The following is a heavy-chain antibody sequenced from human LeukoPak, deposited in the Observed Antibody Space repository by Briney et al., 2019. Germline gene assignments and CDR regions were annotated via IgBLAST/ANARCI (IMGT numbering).Heavy chain of an antibody. CDR2: IYYSGST. D-gene: IGHD3-16*01. CDR3: ARVKGGPDLHFDY. Sequence: SETLSLTCTVSGGSISSSDYYWGWIRQPPGKGLEWIGTIYYSGSTYYNPSLKSRVTISVDTSKNQFSLKLTSVTAADTAVYYCARVKGGPDLHFDYWGQGTQVTVSS. CDR1: GGSISSSDYY. V-gene: IGHV4-39*07. J-gene: IGHJ4*02.